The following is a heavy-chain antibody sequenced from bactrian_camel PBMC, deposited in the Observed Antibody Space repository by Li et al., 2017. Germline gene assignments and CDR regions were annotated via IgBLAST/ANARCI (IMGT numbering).Heavy chain of an antibody. Sequence: VQLVESGGGSVQPGGSLRLSCAASGFTLSSYGMSWVRQAPGKGLEWVSFINSAGGSTYYADSAKGRFTISRDNARNTLYLQMNNLKTEDSAVYYCATGPAPSFGVGLPNYWGQGTQVTVS. CDR2: INSAGGST. D-gene: IGHD1*01. CDR1: GFTLSSYG. J-gene: IGHJ4*01. CDR3: ATGPAPSFGVGLPNY. V-gene: IGHV3S40*01.